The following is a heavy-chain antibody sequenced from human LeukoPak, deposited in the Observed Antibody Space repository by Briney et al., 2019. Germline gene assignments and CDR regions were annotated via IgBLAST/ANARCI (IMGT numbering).Heavy chain of an antibody. CDR2: IYSGAGT. CDR1: GFTVSGTY. Sequence: GGSLRLSCAASGFTVSGTYMSWVRQAPGKGLEWVSVIYSGAGTYYADSVKGRFTISRDNSKNTLYLQMNSLRAEDTAVYYCAKGYGSGIRYFDYWGQGTLVTVSS. D-gene: IGHD3-10*01. V-gene: IGHV3-53*01. J-gene: IGHJ4*02. CDR3: AKGYGSGIRYFDY.